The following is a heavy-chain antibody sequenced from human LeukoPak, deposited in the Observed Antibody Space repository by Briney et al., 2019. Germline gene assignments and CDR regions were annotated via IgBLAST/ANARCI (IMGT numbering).Heavy chain of an antibody. Sequence: GGSLRLSCAASGFTLSDYEMNWIRQAPGKGLEWVAYISSSGRSTYYADSVKGRFTISRDNTENSLCLQMDSLRAEDTAVYYCARDPDCSGGRCSERGLDYRGQGTLVTVSS. CDR1: GFTLSDYE. CDR2: ISSSGRST. V-gene: IGHV3-48*03. CDR3: ARDPDCSGGRCSERGLDY. J-gene: IGHJ4*02. D-gene: IGHD2-15*01.